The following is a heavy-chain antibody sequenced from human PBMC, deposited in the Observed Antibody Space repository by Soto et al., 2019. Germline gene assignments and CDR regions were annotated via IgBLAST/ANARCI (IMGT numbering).Heavy chain of an antibody. Sequence: QVQLQESGPGLVEPSQTLSLTCTVSGGSISSGDYYWSWIRQPPGKGLEWIGHIYNSGSTYSNPSLNSRVTISVDTSKNQCSLKLSSVTAADTAVYYCARGPDGDKVDYWGQGTLVTVSS. CDR2: IYNSGST. CDR1: GGSISSGDYY. D-gene: IGHD7-27*01. V-gene: IGHV4-30-4*01. J-gene: IGHJ4*02. CDR3: ARGPDGDKVDY.